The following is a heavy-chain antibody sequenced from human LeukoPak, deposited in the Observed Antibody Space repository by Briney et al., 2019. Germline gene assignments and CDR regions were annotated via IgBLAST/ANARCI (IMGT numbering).Heavy chain of an antibody. CDR2: FYNSGRT. CDR1: GGSISSDLYY. D-gene: IGHD3-3*01. CDR3: ARGDLKSDWFDP. J-gene: IGHJ5*02. Sequence: PSQTLSLTCTVSGGSISSDLYYWNWIRQPAGKGLEWIGRFYNSGRTNFNPSLKSRVTISADTSKNQFSLKLRSVTAADTAVYYCARGDLKSDWFDPRGQGTLVTVSS. V-gene: IGHV4-61*02.